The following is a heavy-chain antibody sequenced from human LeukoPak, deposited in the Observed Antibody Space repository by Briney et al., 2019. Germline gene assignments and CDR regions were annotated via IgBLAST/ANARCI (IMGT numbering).Heavy chain of an antibody. D-gene: IGHD6-19*01. CDR1: GFTFSSYA. Sequence: GGSLRLSCAASGFTFSSYAMSWVRQAPGKGLEWVSAMSGSGGSTYYADSVKGRFTISRDNSKNTLHLQMNSLRAEDTAVYYCAKDLIGQWLGAFDIWGQGTMVTVSS. J-gene: IGHJ3*02. CDR3: AKDLIGQWLGAFDI. CDR2: MSGSGGST. V-gene: IGHV3-23*01.